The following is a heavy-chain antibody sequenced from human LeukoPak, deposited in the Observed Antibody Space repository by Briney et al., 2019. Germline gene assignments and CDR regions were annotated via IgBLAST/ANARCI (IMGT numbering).Heavy chain of an antibody. V-gene: IGHV3-21*04. J-gene: IGHJ4*02. CDR2: ISSSSSYI. Sequence: GGSLRLSCAASGFTFSSYSMNWVRQAPGKGLEWVSSISSSSSYIYYADSVKGRFTISRDNSKNTVYLQMNSLRAEDTAVYYCAKGLGGYYDFWSGYYLDYWGQGTLVTVSS. D-gene: IGHD3-3*01. CDR1: GFTFSSYS. CDR3: AKGLGGYYDFWSGYYLDY.